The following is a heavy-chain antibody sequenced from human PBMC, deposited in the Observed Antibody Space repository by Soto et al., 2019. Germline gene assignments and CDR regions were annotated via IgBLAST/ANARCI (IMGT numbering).Heavy chain of an antibody. V-gene: IGHV1-2*04. CDR1: GYTFTGYY. Sequence: QVQLVQSGAEVKKPGASVKVSCKASGYTFTGYYMHWVRQAPGQGLEWMGWINPNSGGTNYAQKFQGWDTMTRDTSISTAYMELSRLRSDDTAVYYCARDRSTRKIYNWFDPWGQGTLVTVSS. D-gene: IGHD2-2*01. J-gene: IGHJ5*02. CDR2: INPNSGGT. CDR3: ARDRSTRKIYNWFDP.